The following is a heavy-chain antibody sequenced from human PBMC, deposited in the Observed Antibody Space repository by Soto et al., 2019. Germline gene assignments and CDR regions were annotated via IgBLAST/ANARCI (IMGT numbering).Heavy chain of an antibody. Sequence: SSVKVSCKTSGGTFSTFGISWVRQAPGQGLEWMGGIIPFFGTAEYSQKFEDRITITADESTNTVYMDLRSLTSEDTAIYYCARTAPMDAGDKYYYDFWGQGALVTVSS. CDR1: GGTFSTFG. CDR2: IIPFFGTA. V-gene: IGHV1-69*13. D-gene: IGHD3-16*01. J-gene: IGHJ4*02. CDR3: ARTAPMDAGDKYYYDF.